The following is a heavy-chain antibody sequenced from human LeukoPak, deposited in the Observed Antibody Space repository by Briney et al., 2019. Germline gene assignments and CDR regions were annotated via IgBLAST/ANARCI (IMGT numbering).Heavy chain of an antibody. Sequence: PGGSLRLSCAASGFSFSTTGMHWVRQPPGQGLVWVARITSDGTSISYAESVKCRFTISRDNAKNTLYLQMNSLRVDDTAIYYYARDWYHAIDYWGQGTLVTVSS. CDR2: ITSDGTSI. CDR3: ARDWYHAIDY. J-gene: IGHJ4*02. CDR1: GFSFSTTG. D-gene: IGHD2-2*01. V-gene: IGHV3-74*03.